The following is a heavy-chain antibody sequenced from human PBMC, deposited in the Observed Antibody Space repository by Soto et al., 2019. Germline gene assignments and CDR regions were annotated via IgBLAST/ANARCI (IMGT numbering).Heavy chain of an antibody. Sequence: QVQLVQSGAEVKNPGASVKVSCKASGYTFTSYGISWVRQAPGQGLEWMGWISAYNGNTNYAQKLQVRVTMTTDTTTSTAYRELRILRSDDTAVYYCSRVRPFYWSSTSCIMGYNWFDHWGQGTLVTVAS. D-gene: IGHD2-2*01. CDR3: SRVRPFYWSSTSCIMGYNWFDH. V-gene: IGHV1-18*04. CDR2: ISAYNGNT. CDR1: GYTFTSYG. J-gene: IGHJ5*02.